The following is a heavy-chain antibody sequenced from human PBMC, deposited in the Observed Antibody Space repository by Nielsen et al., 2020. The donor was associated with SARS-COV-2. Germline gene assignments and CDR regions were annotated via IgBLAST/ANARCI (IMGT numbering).Heavy chain of an antibody. Sequence: GESLKISCKGSGYSFTSYWISWERQMPGKGLEWMGRIDPSDSYTNYSPSFQGHVTISAGKSISTAYLQWSSLKASDTAMYYCASALGYCTNGVCSPSYRYYYYYGMDVWGQGTTVTVSS. CDR3: ASALGYCTNGVCSPSYRYYYYYGMDV. CDR1: GYSFTSYW. D-gene: IGHD2-8*01. V-gene: IGHV5-10-1*01. J-gene: IGHJ6*02. CDR2: IDPSDSYT.